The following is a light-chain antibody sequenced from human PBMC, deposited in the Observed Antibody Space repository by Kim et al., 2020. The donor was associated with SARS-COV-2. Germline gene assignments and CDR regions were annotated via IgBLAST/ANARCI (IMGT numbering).Light chain of an antibody. CDR2: EGS. V-gene: IGLV2-23*01. J-gene: IGLJ3*02. CDR1: SSDVGSYNL. CDR3: CSFTRDTTWV. Sequence: LTQPASVSGSPGQSITISCTGTSSDVGSYNLVSWYQHHPGKAPKLMIHEGSKRPSGVSNRFSGSKSGNTASLTISGLQAEDEADYYCCSFTRDTTWVFGGGTQLTVL.